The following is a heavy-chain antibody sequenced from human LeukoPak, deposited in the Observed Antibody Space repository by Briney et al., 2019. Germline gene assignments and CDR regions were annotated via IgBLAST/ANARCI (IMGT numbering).Heavy chain of an antibody. CDR3: ARGVSDYYYGMDV. V-gene: IGHV1-8*01. J-gene: IGHJ6*02. CDR2: INPNSDNT. CDR1: GYTFTNHD. Sequence: ASVKVSCKASGYTFTNHDINWVRQATRQGLEWMGWINPNSDNTGYAQKFQGGVTMTRNTSINTAYMELSSLKSEDTAVYYCARGVSDYYYGMDVWGQGTTVTVSS.